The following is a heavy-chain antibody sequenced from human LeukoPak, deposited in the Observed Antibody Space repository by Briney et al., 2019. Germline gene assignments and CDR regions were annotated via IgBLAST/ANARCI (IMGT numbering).Heavy chain of an antibody. CDR2: MNPNSGNT. CDR3: ARGKSRGFNNYYGMDV. D-gene: IGHD1/OR15-1a*01. Sequence: ASVTVSCKASGYTFTSYDINWVRQATGQGLEWMGWMNPNSGNTGYAQKFQGRVTMTRNTSISTAYMELSSLRSEDTAVYYCARGKSRGFNNYYGMDVWGQGTTVTVSS. J-gene: IGHJ6*02. CDR1: GYTFTSYD. V-gene: IGHV1-8*01.